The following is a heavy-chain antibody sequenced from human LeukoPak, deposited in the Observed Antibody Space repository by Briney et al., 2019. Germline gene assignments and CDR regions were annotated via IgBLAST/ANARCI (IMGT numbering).Heavy chain of an antibody. CDR1: GFTFSRYS. CDR2: TSTSSTYI. V-gene: IGHV3-21*01. J-gene: IGHJ4*01. CDR3: ARGYGSDGSGYFNSFDY. Sequence: KPGGSLRLSCAASGFTFSRYSMNWVRQGPGKGLEWVSSTSTSSTYIYYADSVKGRFTISRDNAKNSLYLQLNSLRAEDTAVYYCARGYGSDGSGYFNSFDYWGQEPWSPSPQ. D-gene: IGHD2-15*01.